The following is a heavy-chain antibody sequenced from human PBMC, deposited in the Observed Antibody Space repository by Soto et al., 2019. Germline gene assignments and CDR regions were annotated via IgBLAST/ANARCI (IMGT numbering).Heavy chain of an antibody. CDR1: GYTFTSYD. CDR3: ARVEGGYWFDP. V-gene: IGHV1-8*01. J-gene: IGHJ5*02. CDR2: MNPNSGNT. Sequence: PSVKVSCKASGYTFTSYDINWVRQGNGQGLEWMGWMNPNSGNTGSAQKFQGRVTMTRNTSISTAYMELSSLRSEDTAVYYCARVEGGYWFDPWGQGTLVTVSS.